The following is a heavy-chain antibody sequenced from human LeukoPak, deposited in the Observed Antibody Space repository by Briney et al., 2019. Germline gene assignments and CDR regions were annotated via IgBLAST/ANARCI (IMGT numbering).Heavy chain of an antibody. D-gene: IGHD1-26*01. Sequence: PGGSLRLSCEASGFTFSDSAMSWVRQASGRGLEWVSLISASGGNSYYADSVKGRFTVSRDSSKNTLHLQMNSLRAEDTAVYYCARDIELSCWGQGTLATVSS. J-gene: IGHJ4*02. V-gene: IGHV3-23*01. CDR1: GFTFSDSA. CDR3: ARDIELSC. CDR2: ISASGGNS.